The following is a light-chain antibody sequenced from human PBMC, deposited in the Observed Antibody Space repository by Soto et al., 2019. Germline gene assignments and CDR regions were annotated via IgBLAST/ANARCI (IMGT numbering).Light chain of an antibody. CDR1: QSVTSNY. CDR3: QQHGTSPRT. V-gene: IGKV3-20*01. Sequence: EVELTQSPGTLSLSPGDTATLSCGASQSVTSNYLAWYQQKAGQPPRLLIHGASTRASGIPDRFSGSGSGKGFTLNIGRLEPEDFAVDYCQQHGTSPRTFGRGTKVEFK. CDR2: GAS. J-gene: IGKJ1*01.